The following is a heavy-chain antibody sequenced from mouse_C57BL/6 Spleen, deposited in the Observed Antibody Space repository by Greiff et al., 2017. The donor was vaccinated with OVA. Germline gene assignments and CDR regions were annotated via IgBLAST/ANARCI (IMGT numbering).Heavy chain of an antibody. CDR3: AIGGHYYGSSFWYFDV. D-gene: IGHD1-1*01. Sequence: VQLQQSGAELMKPGASVKLSCKATGYTFTGYWIEWVKQRPGHGLEWIGEILPGSGSTNYNEKFKGKATYTAETSSNTAYMQLSSLTTDDSAFYDCAIGGHYYGSSFWYFDVWGTGTTVTVSS. J-gene: IGHJ1*03. CDR1: GYTFTGYW. CDR2: ILPGSGST. V-gene: IGHV1-9*01.